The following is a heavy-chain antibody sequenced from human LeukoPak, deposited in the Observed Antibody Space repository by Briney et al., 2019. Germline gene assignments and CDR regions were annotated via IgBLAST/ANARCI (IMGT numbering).Heavy chain of an antibody. CDR3: ARGEAAAAIDY. J-gene: IGHJ4*02. Sequence: ASVKVSCKASGYTFTGYYIHWVRQTPGQGLEWMGWIIPNSGGTNYAQKFQGRVTMTRDTSISTAYMQLSSLRVEDTAVYYCARGEAAAAIDYWGQGTLVTVSS. D-gene: IGHD6-13*01. CDR2: IIPNSGGT. CDR1: GYTFTGYY. V-gene: IGHV1-2*02.